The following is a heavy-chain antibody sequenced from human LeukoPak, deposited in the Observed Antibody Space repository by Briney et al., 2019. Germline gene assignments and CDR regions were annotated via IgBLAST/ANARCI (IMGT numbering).Heavy chain of an antibody. V-gene: IGHV4-59*08. J-gene: IGHJ4*02. CDR1: GGSINSYY. CDR2: SYDRGST. CDR3: ARQQQEYFDY. Sequence: SETLSLTCIVSGGSINSYYWSWIRQPPGKGLEWIGYSYDRGSTNYNPSLKSRVTISVDTSKNQFSLKLSSVTAADTAVYYCARQQQEYFDYWGQGTLVTVSS. D-gene: IGHD6-13*01.